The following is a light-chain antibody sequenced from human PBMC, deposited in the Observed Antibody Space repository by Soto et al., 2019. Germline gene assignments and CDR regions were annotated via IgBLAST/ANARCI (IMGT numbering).Light chain of an antibody. Sequence: DIKMTQSPSSVSASIGDRVTITCRASQAISNSLAWYQQKPGRAPKLLIYGASTLHNGVPSRFSGSGSGTDFTLTISSLQPEDFASYYCQQTNSFPPLTFGGGTKVEIK. CDR3: QQTNSFPPLT. CDR1: QAISNS. CDR2: GAS. J-gene: IGKJ4*01. V-gene: IGKV1-12*01.